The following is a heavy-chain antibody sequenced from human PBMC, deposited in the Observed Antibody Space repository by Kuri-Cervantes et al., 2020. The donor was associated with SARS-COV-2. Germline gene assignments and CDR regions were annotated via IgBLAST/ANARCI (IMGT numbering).Heavy chain of an antibody. CDR3: ARDPRHYDCWSGRPYFDY. D-gene: IGHD3-3*01. CDR1: GYTPTELS. J-gene: IGHJ4*02. Sequence: SVKVSCKVSGYTPTELSMHWVRQAPGKGLEWMGGIITIFGTANYAQKFQGRVTITADESTTTTYMEVGSLRSDDSAVFYCARDPRHYDCWSGRPYFDYWGQGTLVTVSS. V-gene: IGHV1-69*13. CDR2: IITIFGTA.